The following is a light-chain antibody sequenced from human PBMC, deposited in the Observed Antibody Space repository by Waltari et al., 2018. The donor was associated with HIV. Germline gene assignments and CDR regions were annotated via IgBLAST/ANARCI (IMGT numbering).Light chain of an antibody. CDR3: QVWDSGSDHPDVV. Sequence: SYVLTQPTSVSVAPGQTARITCGGNNIGSKSVHWYQQKPGQAPVLVVYDDNDRPSGIPERFFGSNSGNTATLTITRVEAGDEADYYCQVWDSGSDHPDVVFGGTKLTVL. CDR1: NIGSKS. J-gene: IGLJ2*01. V-gene: IGLV3-21*02. CDR2: DDN.